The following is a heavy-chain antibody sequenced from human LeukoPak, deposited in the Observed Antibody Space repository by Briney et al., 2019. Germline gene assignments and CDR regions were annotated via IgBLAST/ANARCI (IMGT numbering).Heavy chain of an antibody. J-gene: IGHJ4*02. CDR3: ARLYYDRSAYYYYFDY. V-gene: IGHV4-61*08. CDR1: GGSTSSASISGSF. D-gene: IGHD3-22*01. CDR2: MYYSGSP. Sequence: SETLSLTCSVSGGSTSSASISGSFWSWIRQPPGKGLEWIGYMYYSGSPNYNPSLKSRVTISVDTSKNQFSLKLSSVIAADTAVYYCARLYYDRSAYYYYFDYWGQGTLVTVSS.